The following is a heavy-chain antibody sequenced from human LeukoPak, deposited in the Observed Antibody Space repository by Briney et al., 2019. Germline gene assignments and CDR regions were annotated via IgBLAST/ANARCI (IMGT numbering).Heavy chain of an antibody. CDR1: GFTFSSYS. CDR2: ISSSSSYI. V-gene: IGHV3-21*01. CDR3: ATSRFLEWLLYYYYYMDV. J-gene: IGHJ6*03. Sequence: GGSLRLSCAASGFTFSSYSMNWVRQAPGKGLEWVSSISSSSSYIYYANSVKGRLTISRDNAKKSLYLQMNSLRAEDTAVYYCATSRFLEWLLYYYYYMDVWGKGTTVTVSS. D-gene: IGHD3-3*01.